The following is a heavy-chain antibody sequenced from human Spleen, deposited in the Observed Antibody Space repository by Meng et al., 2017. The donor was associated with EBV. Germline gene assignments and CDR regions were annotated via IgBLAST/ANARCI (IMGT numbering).Heavy chain of an antibody. Sequence: VREAGPGTVKPSESLPLTCTVSGDASSSFYYWGWIRQPPGRGLEWIGSVHYTGSTYYSLSLKSRVTVSVDTSKNQFSLRLTSVTAADTAVYYCARPFPSWQSPRLDPFGAWGQGTLVTVSS. CDR3: ARPFPSWQSPRLDPFGA. CDR2: VHYTGST. D-gene: IGHD6-19*01. CDR1: GDASSSFYY. V-gene: IGHV4-39*01. J-gene: IGHJ5*02.